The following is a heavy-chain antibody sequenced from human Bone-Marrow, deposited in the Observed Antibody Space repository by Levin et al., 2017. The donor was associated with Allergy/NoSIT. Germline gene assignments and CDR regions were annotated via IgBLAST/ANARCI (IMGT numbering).Heavy chain of an antibody. D-gene: IGHD2-8*01. J-gene: IGHJ6*03. V-gene: IGHV5-51*01. Sequence: GESLKISCKGSGYTFTRYWIAWVRQMPGKGLEWMGIIYPRDSDTRYSPSFEGQVAISADKSFNTAYLQLNRLKASDTAMYYCARLSNFYMDVWGQGTTVTVSS. CDR2: IYPRDSDT. CDR1: GYTFTRYW. CDR3: ARLSNFYMDV.